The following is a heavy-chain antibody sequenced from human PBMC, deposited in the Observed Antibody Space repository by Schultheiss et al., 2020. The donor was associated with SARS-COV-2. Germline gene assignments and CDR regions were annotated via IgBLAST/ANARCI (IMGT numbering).Heavy chain of an antibody. V-gene: IGHV4-34*01. J-gene: IGHJ6*03. CDR1: GGSFSDYY. CDR3: ARVRYQLPYYYYYYMDV. Sequence: SETLSLTCAVYGGSFSDYYWSWIRQPPGKGLEWIGEINHSGSTNYNPSVNSRVTISVDTSKNQFSLKLSSVTAADTAVYYCARVRYQLPYYYYYYMDVWGKGTTVTVSS. CDR2: INHSGST. D-gene: IGHD2-2*01.